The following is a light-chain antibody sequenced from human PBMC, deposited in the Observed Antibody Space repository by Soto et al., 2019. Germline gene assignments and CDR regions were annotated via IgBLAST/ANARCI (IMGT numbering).Light chain of an antibody. CDR2: GAS. J-gene: IGKJ5*01. CDR1: QSVSSR. V-gene: IGKV3-20*01. CDR3: QQYVTSAIT. Sequence: EIVLTQSPGTLSLSPWERATLSCRASQSVSSRLAWYQQKPGQAPRLLISGASSRATGIPDRFSGSGSGTDFTRTISRLEPEDFALYYCQQYVTSAITFGQGTRLEIK.